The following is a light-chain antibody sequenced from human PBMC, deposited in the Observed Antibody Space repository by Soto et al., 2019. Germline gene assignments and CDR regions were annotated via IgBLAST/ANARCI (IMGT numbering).Light chain of an antibody. CDR1: SSDVGGYNY. CDR2: EVS. J-gene: IGLJ1*01. Sequence: QSALTQPASVSGSPGQSIYISCTGTSSDVGGYNYVSWYQQHPGKAPKLMIYEVSNRPSGVSNRFSGSKSGNTASLTISGLQAEDEADYYCSSYTSSSTLYVFGTGTKLTVL. V-gene: IGLV2-14*01. CDR3: SSYTSSSTLYV.